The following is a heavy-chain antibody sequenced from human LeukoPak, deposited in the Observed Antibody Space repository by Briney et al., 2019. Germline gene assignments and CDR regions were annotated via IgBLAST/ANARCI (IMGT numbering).Heavy chain of an antibody. V-gene: IGHV3-48*03. CDR1: GFTFSSYE. D-gene: IGHD3-10*02. CDR2: LSSSGSTL. CDR3: AELGITMIGGV. Sequence: RTGGSLRLPCAASGFTFSSYEMNWVRQAPGKGLEGGSYLSSSGSTLYYADSVKGRFTISRDNAKNSLYLQMNSLRAGDTAVYYCAELGITMIGGVWGKGTTVTISS. J-gene: IGHJ6*04.